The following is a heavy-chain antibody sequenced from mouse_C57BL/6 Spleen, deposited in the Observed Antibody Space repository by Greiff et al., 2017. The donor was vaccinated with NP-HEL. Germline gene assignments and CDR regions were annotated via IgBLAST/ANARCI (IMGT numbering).Heavy chain of an antibody. D-gene: IGHD1-2*01. J-gene: IGHJ2*01. CDR3: ARVVTTAPFDY. V-gene: IGHV3-6*01. CDR1: GYSITSGYY. Sequence: EVQRVESGPGLVKPSQSLSLTCSVTGYSITSGYYWNWIRQFPGNKLEWMGYISYDGSNNYNPSLKNRISITRDTSKNQFFLKLNSVTTEDTATYYCARVVTTAPFDYWGQGTTLTVAS. CDR2: ISYDGSN.